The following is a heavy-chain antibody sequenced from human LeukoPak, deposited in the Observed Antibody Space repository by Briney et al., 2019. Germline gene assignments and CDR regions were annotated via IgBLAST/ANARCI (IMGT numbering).Heavy chain of an antibody. J-gene: IGHJ4*02. Sequence: PSETLSLTCTVSGGSISSSSYYWGWIRQPPGKGLEWIGSIYYSGSTYYNPSLKSRVTISVDTSKNQFSLKLSSVTAADTAVYYCARRRWDSGYYWEPFDYWGQGTLVTVSS. CDR1: GGSISSSSYY. CDR3: ARRRWDSGYYWEPFDY. V-gene: IGHV4-39*01. CDR2: IYYSGST. D-gene: IGHD3-22*01.